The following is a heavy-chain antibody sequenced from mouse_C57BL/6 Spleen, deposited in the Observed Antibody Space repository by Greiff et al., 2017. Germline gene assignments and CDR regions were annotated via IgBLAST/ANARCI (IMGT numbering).Heavy chain of an antibody. D-gene: IGHD1-1*01. J-gene: IGHJ1*03. CDR1: GYSITSGYD. Sequence: EVQLQQSGPGMVKPSQSLSLTCTVTGYSITSGYDWHWIRHFPGNKLEWMGYISYSGSTNYNPSLKSRISITHDTSTNHFFLKLISVTTEDTATYYCARANYYGSSSYWYFDVWGTGTTVTVSS. CDR3: ARANYYGSSSYWYFDV. CDR2: ISYSGST. V-gene: IGHV3-1*01.